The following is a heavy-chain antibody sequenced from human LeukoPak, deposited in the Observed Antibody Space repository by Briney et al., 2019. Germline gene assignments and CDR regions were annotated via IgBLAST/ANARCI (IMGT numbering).Heavy chain of an antibody. Sequence: SETLSLTCTVSGGSISSYYGTWIRQPPGKGLEWIGYLDYSGSTNYNPSLKSRVTISVDTSKNQFSLKVSSVTAAGTAVYYCARRHVEYSSSSDPYYFDYWGQGTLVTVSS. CDR1: GGSISSYY. J-gene: IGHJ4*02. V-gene: IGHV4-59*01. D-gene: IGHD6-6*01. CDR2: LDYSGST. CDR3: ARRHVEYSSSSDPYYFDY.